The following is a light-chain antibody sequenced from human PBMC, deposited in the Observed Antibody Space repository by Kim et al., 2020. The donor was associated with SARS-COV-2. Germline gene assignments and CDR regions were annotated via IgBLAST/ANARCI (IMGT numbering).Light chain of an antibody. J-gene: IGKJ1*01. V-gene: IGKV4-1*01. CDR2: WAS. Sequence: DIVMTQSPDSLAVSLGERATINCKSSQSVLYSSNNKNYLAWYQHKLGQPPKLLIYWASTRESGVPDRFSGSGSGTDFTLTISSLQPEDVAAYYCQQYYSTPSFGQGTKLEI. CDR3: QQYYSTPS. CDR1: QSVLYSSNNKNY.